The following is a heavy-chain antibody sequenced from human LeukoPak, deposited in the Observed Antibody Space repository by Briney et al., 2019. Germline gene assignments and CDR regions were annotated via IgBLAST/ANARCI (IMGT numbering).Heavy chain of an antibody. CDR3: AKYEAVAGKNYFDY. CDR1: GFTFSSYA. J-gene: IGHJ4*02. CDR2: ISGSGGST. V-gene: IGHV3-23*01. Sequence: GGSLRLSCAASGFTFSSYAMSWVRQAPGKGLEWVSAISGSGGSTYYADSVKGRFTISRDNSKNTLYLQMNSLRAEDTVVYYCAKYEAVAGKNYFDYWGQGTLVTVSS. D-gene: IGHD6-19*01.